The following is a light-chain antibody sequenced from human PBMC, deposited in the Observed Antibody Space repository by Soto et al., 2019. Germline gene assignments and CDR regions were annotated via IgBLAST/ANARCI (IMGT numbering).Light chain of an antibody. CDR2: EVS. CDR1: SSDIGGYKY. J-gene: IGLJ3*02. Sequence: QSVLTQPASVSGSLGQSITISCTGTSSDIGGYKYVSWYQQHPGKAPKLIIFEVSNRPSGVSDRFSGSNSGNTASLTISGLQAEDEADYYCHSYSRYIVLMFGGAP. CDR3: HSYSRYIVLM. V-gene: IGLV2-14*01.